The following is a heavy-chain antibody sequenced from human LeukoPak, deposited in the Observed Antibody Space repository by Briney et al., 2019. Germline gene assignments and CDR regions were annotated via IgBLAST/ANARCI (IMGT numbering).Heavy chain of an antibody. CDR1: GYTFTSYY. D-gene: IGHD6-19*01. CDR3: ARGPYSGDWHFDF. CDR2: INPSGGST. V-gene: IGHV1-46*01. J-gene: IGHJ4*02. Sequence: VASVKVSCKASGYTFTSYYMHWVRQAPGQGLEWMGIINPSGGSTSYAQKFQGRVTMTRDTSTSTVSMELSSLRFEDTAVYYYARGPYSGDWHFDFWDQGTLVTVSS.